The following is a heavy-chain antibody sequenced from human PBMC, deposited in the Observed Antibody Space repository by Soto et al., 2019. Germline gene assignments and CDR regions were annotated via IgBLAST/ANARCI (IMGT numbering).Heavy chain of an antibody. Sequence: EVQLVESGGGLVQPGGSLRLSCAASGFSFSSYWMHWVRQAPGKGLVWVSRINSEGSGADYADSVKGRFTISRDNAKNTLYVQMNSLRVEDTGVYYCARGFSFNWFDPWGQGTLVTVSS. V-gene: IGHV3-74*01. CDR2: INSEGSGA. J-gene: IGHJ5*02. CDR3: ARGFSFNWFDP. CDR1: GFSFSSYW.